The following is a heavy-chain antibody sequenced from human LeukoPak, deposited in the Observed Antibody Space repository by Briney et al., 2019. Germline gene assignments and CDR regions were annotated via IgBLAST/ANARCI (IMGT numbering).Heavy chain of an antibody. J-gene: IGHJ4*02. CDR3: AREGDDYFDY. CDR2: ISAYNGNT. CDR1: GYTFTSYG. Sequence: ASVKVSCKASGYTFTSYGISWVRQAPGQGLEWMGWISAYNGNTNYAQKFQGRVTMTRDTSISTAYMELSRLRSDDTAVYYCAREGDDYFDYWGQGTLVTVSS. V-gene: IGHV1-18*01. D-gene: IGHD1-26*01.